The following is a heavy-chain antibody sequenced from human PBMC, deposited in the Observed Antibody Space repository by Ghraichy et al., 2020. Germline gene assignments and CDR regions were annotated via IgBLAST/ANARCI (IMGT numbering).Heavy chain of an antibody. D-gene: IGHD6-6*01. J-gene: IGHJ4*02. Sequence: SETLSLTCAVYGGSFSGYYWSWIRQPPGKGLEWIGEINHSGSTNYNPSLKSRVTISVDTSKNQFSLKLSSVTAADTAVYYCARGSAKKRNIAARPLDYWGQGTLVTVSS. V-gene: IGHV4-34*01. CDR1: GGSFSGYY. CDR3: ARGSAKKRNIAARPLDY. CDR2: INHSGST.